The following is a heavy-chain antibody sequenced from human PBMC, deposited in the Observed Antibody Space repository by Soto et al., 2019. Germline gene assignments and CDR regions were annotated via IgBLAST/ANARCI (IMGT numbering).Heavy chain of an antibody. J-gene: IGHJ5*02. D-gene: IGHD2-2*01. CDR2: IYYSGSA. CDR3: ARVLCSSNTCYFPDWFDT. CDR1: GGSISSGSNY. V-gene: IGHV4-31*03. Sequence: TLSLTCTVSGGSISSGSNYWSWVRQGPGKVLEWIGNIYYSGSAYYNPSLKSRLTMSVDTSKNSFSLKLTSVTAADTAVYYCARVLCSSNTCYFPDWFDTWGQGTLVTVSS.